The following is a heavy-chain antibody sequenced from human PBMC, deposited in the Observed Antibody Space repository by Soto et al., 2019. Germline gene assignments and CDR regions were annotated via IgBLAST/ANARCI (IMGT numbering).Heavy chain of an antibody. CDR3: ARDWNTVTTDNYFDY. V-gene: IGHV3-30-3*01. CDR1: GFTFSSYA. J-gene: IGHJ4*02. D-gene: IGHD4-17*01. Sequence: QVQLVESGGGVVQPGRSLRRSCAASGFTFSSYAMHWVRQAPGKGLEWVAVISYDGSNKYYADSVKGRFTISRDNSKNTLYLQMNSLRAEDTAVYYCARDWNTVTTDNYFDYWGQGTLVTGSS. CDR2: ISYDGSNK.